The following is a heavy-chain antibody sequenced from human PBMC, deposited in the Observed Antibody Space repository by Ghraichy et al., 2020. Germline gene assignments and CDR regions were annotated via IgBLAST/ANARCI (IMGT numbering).Heavy chain of an antibody. CDR1: GFTFSTYW. J-gene: IGHJ6*02. CDR2: ISHYVSET. CDR3: VRDHFDGDYDWAYYYGMDV. Sequence: LSLTCAASGFTFSTYWMHWVRQTPGEGLVWVSRISHYVSETHYADSVKGRFTISRDNAKNTLYLQMDSLRAEDSGMYYCVRDHFDGDYDWAYYYGMDVWGQGTTVTVSS. V-gene: IGHV3-74*01. D-gene: IGHD4-17*01.